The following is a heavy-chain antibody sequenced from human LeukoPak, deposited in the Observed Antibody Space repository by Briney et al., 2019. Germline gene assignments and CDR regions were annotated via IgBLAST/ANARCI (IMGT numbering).Heavy chain of an antibody. Sequence: GGSLRLSCAASGFTFSSYAMSWVRQAPGKGLEWVSAISGSGGSTYYADSVKGRFTISRDNSKNTLYLQMNSLRAEGTAVYYCAKALYDYPLRIAAAGTDYWGQGTLVTVSS. CDR2: ISGSGGST. CDR3: AKALYDYPLRIAAAGTDY. D-gene: IGHD6-13*01. CDR1: GFTFSSYA. V-gene: IGHV3-23*01. J-gene: IGHJ4*02.